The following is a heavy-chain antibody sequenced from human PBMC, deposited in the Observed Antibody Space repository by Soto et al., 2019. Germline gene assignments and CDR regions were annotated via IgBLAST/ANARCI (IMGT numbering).Heavy chain of an antibody. CDR3: ARRTPLYASESSRFDP. CDR2: VDYTGST. CDR1: GGSITGTTNY. Sequence: SETLSLTCTVSGGSITGTTNYWGWIRQPPGKGLEWIGTVDYTGSTNYNPSLGSRVTISVDTSKNQFSLNLRSVTAAGTAVYYCARRTPLYASESSRFDPWGQGALVTVSS. D-gene: IGHD3-10*01. J-gene: IGHJ5*02. V-gene: IGHV4-39*01.